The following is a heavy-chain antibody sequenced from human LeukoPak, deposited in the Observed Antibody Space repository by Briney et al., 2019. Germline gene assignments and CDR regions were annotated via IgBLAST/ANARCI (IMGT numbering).Heavy chain of an antibody. Sequence: ASVKVSCKASGYTFTSYYMHWVRQAPGQGLEWMGIINPSGGSTSYAQKFQGRITMTRDMSTSTVYMELSSLRSEDTAVYYCAIYGGNSQYYFDYWGQGTLVTVSS. CDR2: INPSGGST. V-gene: IGHV1-46*01. CDR1: GYTFTSYY. J-gene: IGHJ4*02. D-gene: IGHD4-23*01. CDR3: AIYGGNSQYYFDY.